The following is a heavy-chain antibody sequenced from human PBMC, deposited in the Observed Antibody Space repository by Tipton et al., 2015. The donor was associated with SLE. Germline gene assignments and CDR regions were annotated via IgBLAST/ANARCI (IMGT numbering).Heavy chain of an antibody. CDR2: IIPIFGTA. D-gene: IGHD6-13*01. Sequence: QLVQSGAEVKKPGSSVKVSCKASGGTFSSYAISWVRQAPGQGLEWMGGIIPIFGTANYAQKFQGRVTITADESTSSAYMELSSLRAGDTAVYYCARGTHSRSWYHFDYWGQGALVTVSS. J-gene: IGHJ4*02. CDR1: GGTFSSYA. V-gene: IGHV1-69*01. CDR3: ARGTHSRSWYHFDY.